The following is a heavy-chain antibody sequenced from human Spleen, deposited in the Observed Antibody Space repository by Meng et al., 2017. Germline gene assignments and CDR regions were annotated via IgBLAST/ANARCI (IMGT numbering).Heavy chain of an antibody. J-gene: IGHJ4*01. V-gene: IGHV1-18*01. Sequence: ASVKVSCKASGYTFSTYGISWVRQAPGRGLEWMGWISTHNGNANYAQRFQGRVTMTTDTSTSTAYLELRSLRSDDTAVYYCARPLKPYCGGDCYYFWGHGIRV. CDR2: ISTHNGNA. CDR1: GYTFSTYG. D-gene: IGHD2-21*02. CDR3: ARPLKPYCGGDCYYF.